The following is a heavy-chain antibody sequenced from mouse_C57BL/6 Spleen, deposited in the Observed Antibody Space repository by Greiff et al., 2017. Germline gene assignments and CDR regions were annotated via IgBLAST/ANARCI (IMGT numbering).Heavy chain of an antibody. V-gene: IGHV1-52*01. J-gene: IGHJ3*01. D-gene: IGHD2-5*01. CDR2: IDPSDSET. Sequence: QVQLKQPGAELVRPGSSVKLSCKASGYTFTSYWMHWVKQRPIQGLEWIGNIDPSDSETHYNQKFKDKATLTVDKSSSTAYMQLSSLTSEDSAVYYCARVWGYYSNPGGFAYWGQGTLVTVSA. CDR3: ARVWGYYSNPGGFAY. CDR1: GYTFTSYW.